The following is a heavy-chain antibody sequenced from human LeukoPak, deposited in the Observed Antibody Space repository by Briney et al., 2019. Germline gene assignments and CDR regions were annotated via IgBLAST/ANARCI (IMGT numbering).Heavy chain of an antibody. D-gene: IGHD4-11*01. CDR1: GGSISSSSYY. Sequence: KPSETLSLTCTVSGGSISSSSYYWGWIRQPPGKGLEWIGSIYYSGSTYYNPSLKSRVTISVDTSKNQFSPKLSSVTAADTAVYYCARVRNGYSNYPYYYYYYYMDVWGKGTTVTVSS. CDR3: ARVRNGYSNYPYYYYYYYMDV. CDR2: IYYSGST. J-gene: IGHJ6*03. V-gene: IGHV4-39*01.